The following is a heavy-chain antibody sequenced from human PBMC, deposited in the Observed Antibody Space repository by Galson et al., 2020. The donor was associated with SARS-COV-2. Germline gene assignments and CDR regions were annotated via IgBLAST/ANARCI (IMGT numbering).Heavy chain of an antibody. CDR1: GGSVSSGSYY. CDR3: ARSKGLTFGGAGYYYGMDV. D-gene: IGHD3-16*01. J-gene: IGHJ6*02. CDR2: IYYSGST. Sequence: SETLSLTCTVSGGSVSSGSYYWSWIRQPPGKGLEWIGYIYYSGSTNYNPSPKSRLTISVDTSKNQFSLKLSSVTAEDTAVYYCARSKGLTFGGAGYYYGMDVWGQGTTVTVSS. V-gene: IGHV4-61*01.